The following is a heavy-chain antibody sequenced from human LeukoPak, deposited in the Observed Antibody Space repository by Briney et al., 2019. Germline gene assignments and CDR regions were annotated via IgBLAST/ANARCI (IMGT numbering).Heavy chain of an antibody. J-gene: IGHJ4*02. V-gene: IGHV3-21*01. CDR1: GFIFDDYA. D-gene: IGHD6-25*01. CDR2: ISSSSSYI. CDR3: ARDLPTGATFDY. Sequence: PGGSLRLSCAVSGFIFDDYAMHWVRQAPGKGLEWVSSISSSSSYIYYADSVKGRFTISRDNAKNSLYLQMNSLRAEDTAVYYCARDLPTGATFDYWGQGTLVTVSS.